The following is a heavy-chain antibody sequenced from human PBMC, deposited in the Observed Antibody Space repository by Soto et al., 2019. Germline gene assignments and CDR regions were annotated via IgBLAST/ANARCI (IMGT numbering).Heavy chain of an antibody. CDR1: GYTFTSYY. CDR3: ARDAGYCSGGSCYFGFCYYYYMDV. D-gene: IGHD2-15*01. V-gene: IGHV1-46*03. Sequence: ASVKVSCKASGYTFTSYYMHWVRQAPGQGLEWMGIINPSGGSTSYAQKFQGRVTMTRDTSTSTVYMELSSLRSEDTAVYYCARDAGYCSGGSCYFGFCYYYYMDVWGKGTTVTVSS. J-gene: IGHJ6*03. CDR2: INPSGGST.